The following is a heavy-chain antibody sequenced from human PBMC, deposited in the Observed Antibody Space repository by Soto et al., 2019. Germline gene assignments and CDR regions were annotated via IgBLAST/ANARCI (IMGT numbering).Heavy chain of an antibody. J-gene: IGHJ4*02. CDR2: INPSGGST. CDR3: ARGERVATRFNYFDY. D-gene: IGHD5-12*01. V-gene: IGHV1-46*01. Sequence: ASVKVSCKASGYTFTSYYMHWVRQAPGQGLEWMGIINPSGGSTSYAQKFQGRATMTRDTSTSTVYMELSSLRSEDTAVYYCARGERVATRFNYFDYWGQGTLVTVS. CDR1: GYTFTSYY.